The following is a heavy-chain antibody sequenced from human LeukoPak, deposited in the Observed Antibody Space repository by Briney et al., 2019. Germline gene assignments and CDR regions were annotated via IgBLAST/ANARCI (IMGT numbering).Heavy chain of an antibody. Sequence: ASVKVSCKASGYTFTSYGISWVRQAPGQGLEWMGWISAYNGDTNYAQKLQGRVTMTTDTSTSTAYMELRSLRSDGTAVYYCARDVYYYDSSGYYLVDYWGQGTLVTVSS. J-gene: IGHJ4*02. CDR1: GYTFTSYG. D-gene: IGHD3-22*01. CDR2: ISAYNGDT. CDR3: ARDVYYYDSSGYYLVDY. V-gene: IGHV1-18*01.